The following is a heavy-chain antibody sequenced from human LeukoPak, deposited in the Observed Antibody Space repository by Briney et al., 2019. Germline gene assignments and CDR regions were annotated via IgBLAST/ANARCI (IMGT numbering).Heavy chain of an antibody. J-gene: IGHJ4*02. V-gene: IGHV3-23*01. CDR2: ISGSGGST. CDR1: GFTFSSYA. Sequence: GGSLRLSCAASGFTFSSYAMSWVRQAPGKGLGWVSAISGSGGSTYYADSVKGRFTISRDNSKNTLYLQMNSLRAEDTAVYYCACSHIAVACTFDYWGQGTLVTVSS. CDR3: ACSHIAVACTFDY. D-gene: IGHD6-19*01.